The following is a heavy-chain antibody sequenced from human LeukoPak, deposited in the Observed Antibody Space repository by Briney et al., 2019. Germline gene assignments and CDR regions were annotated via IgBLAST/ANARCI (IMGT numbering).Heavy chain of an antibody. CDR3: VLDYGDYAFDY. CDR1: GGSISSSTYY. D-gene: IGHD4-17*01. J-gene: IGHJ4*02. CDR2: IYYSGNT. Sequence: SETLSLTCTVSGGSISSSTYYWGRIRQSPRKGLEWIGNIYYSGNTYYNPSLKSRVTISVDTSKNQFSLKLSSVTAADTAVYYCVLDYGDYAFDYWGQGTLVTVSS. V-gene: IGHV4-39*01.